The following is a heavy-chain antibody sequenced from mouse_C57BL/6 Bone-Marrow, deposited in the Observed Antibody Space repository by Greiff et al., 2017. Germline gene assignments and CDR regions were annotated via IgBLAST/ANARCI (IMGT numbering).Heavy chain of an antibody. V-gene: IGHV3-5*01. D-gene: IGHD1-1*01. J-gene: IGHJ1*03. CDR1: GISITTGNYR. Sequence: EVKLVESGPGLVKPSQTVFLTCTVTGISITTGNYRWSWIRQFPGNKLEWIGYIYYSGTITYNPSLTSRTTITRDTPKNQFFLEMNSLTAEDTATYYCARERNYYGSSYDWYFDVWGTGTTVTVSS. CDR2: IYYSGTI. CDR3: ARERNYYGSSYDWYFDV.